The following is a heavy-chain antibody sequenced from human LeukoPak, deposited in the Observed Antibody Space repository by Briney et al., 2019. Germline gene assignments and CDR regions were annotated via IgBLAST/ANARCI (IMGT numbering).Heavy chain of an antibody. D-gene: IGHD4-11*01. V-gene: IGHV3-23*01. CDR1: GFTFSSYG. CDR2: ISGSGSNT. CDR3: ARGPLNDYSNYVWFDP. J-gene: IGHJ5*02. Sequence: PGGSLRLSCVVSGFTFSSYGMSWVRQAPGKGLEWVSGISGSGSNTYYADSVKGRFTISRDNSKNTLYLQMNCLRAEDTAVYYCARGPLNDYSNYVWFDPWGQGTLVTVSS.